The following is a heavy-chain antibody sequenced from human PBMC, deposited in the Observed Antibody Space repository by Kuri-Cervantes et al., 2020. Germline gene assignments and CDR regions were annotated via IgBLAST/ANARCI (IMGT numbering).Heavy chain of an antibody. V-gene: IGHV3-15*01. D-gene: IGHD3-22*01. CDR3: AKVSSGYWLFDY. Sequence: GESLKISCAASGFTFSNAWMSWVRQAPGKGLEWVGRIKSKTDGGTTDYAAPVKGRFTISRDDSKNTLYLQMNSLRAEDTAVYYCAKVSSGYWLFDYWGQGTLVTVSS. J-gene: IGHJ4*02. CDR2: IKSKTDGGTT. CDR1: GFTFSNAW.